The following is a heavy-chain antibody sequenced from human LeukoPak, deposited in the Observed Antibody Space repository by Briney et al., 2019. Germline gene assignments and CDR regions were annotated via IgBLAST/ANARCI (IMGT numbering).Heavy chain of an antibody. D-gene: IGHD5-18*01. CDR2: INHSGST. CDR3: ARGRIQLWLRAFDI. V-gene: IGHV4-34*01. Sequence: SETLSLTCAVYGGSFSGYYWSWIRQPPGKGLEWVGEINHSGSTNYNPSLKSRVTIPVDTSKNQFSLKLSSVTAADTAVYYCARGRIQLWLRAFDIWGQGTMVTVSS. J-gene: IGHJ3*02. CDR1: GGSFSGYY.